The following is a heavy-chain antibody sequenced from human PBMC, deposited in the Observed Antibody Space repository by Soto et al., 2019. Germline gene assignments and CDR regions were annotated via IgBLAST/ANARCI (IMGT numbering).Heavy chain of an antibody. CDR1: GFTFSSYA. Sequence: EAQLLESGGGLVQPGGSLRLSCAASGFTFSSYAMSWVRQAPGKGLEWVSAISGSGGSTYYADSVKGRFTISRDNSKNTLYLQMNSLRAEDTAVYYCAKQTHSGSYYDYFDYWGQGTLVTVSS. V-gene: IGHV3-23*01. J-gene: IGHJ4*02. D-gene: IGHD1-26*01. CDR3: AKQTHSGSYYDYFDY. CDR2: ISGSGGST.